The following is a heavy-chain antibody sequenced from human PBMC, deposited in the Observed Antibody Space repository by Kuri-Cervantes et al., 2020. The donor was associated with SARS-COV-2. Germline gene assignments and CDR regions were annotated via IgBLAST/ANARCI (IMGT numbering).Heavy chain of an antibody. CDR1: GFPFSSYA. J-gene: IGHJ6*02. V-gene: IGHV3-23*01. CDR3: AKDLYSYGYYYYGMNV. D-gene: IGHD5-18*01. Sequence: GGSLRLSCAASGFPFSSYAMSWVRQAPGKGLEWVSAISGSGGSTYYADSVKGRFTISRDNSKNTLYLQMNSLRAEDAAVYYCAKDLYSYGYYYYGMNVWGQGTTVTVSS. CDR2: ISGSGGST.